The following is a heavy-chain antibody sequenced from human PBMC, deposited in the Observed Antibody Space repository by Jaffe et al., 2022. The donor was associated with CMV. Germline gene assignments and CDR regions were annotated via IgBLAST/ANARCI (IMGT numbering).Heavy chain of an antibody. V-gene: IGHV3-21*01. CDR3: ARGVDIVATPPDY. CDR2: ISSSSSYI. CDR1: GFTFSSYS. Sequence: EVQLVESGGGLVKPGGSLRLSCAASGFTFSSYSMNWVRQAPGKGLEWVSSISSSSSYIYYADSVKGRFTISRDNAKNSLYLQMNSLRAEDTAVYYCARGVDIVATPPDYWGQGTLVTVSS. D-gene: IGHD5-12*01. J-gene: IGHJ4*02.